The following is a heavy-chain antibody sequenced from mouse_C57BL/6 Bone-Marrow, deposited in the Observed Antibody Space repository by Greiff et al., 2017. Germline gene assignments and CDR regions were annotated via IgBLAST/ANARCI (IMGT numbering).Heavy chain of an antibody. Sequence: QVQLKESGAELVKPGASVKMSCKASGYTFTTYPIEWMQQNHGKSLEWIGNFHPYNDDTKYNEKFKGKATLTVEKSSNTDYLELSRLTSDDSAVYYCARSSTFFYYIDYWGQGTTLTVSS. CDR2: FHPYNDDT. CDR3: ARSSTFFYYIDY. J-gene: IGHJ2*01. V-gene: IGHV1-47*01. CDR1: GYTFTTYP. D-gene: IGHD5-1*01.